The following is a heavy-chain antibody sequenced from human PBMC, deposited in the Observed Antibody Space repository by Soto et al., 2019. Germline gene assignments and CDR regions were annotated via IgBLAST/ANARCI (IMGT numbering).Heavy chain of an antibody. CDR3: ARDSLIPSAADYYFDMDV. J-gene: IGHJ6*02. Sequence: SVKVSCKASGGDFSNYAISWVRQAPGQGPEWMGGLIPIFSTATYAQKFQGRVTITADDSTRTVYMELIGLTSEDTADYYCARDSLIPSAADYYFDMDVWGQATTVTVSS. V-gene: IGHV1-69*13. CDR2: LIPIFSTA. CDR1: GGDFSNYA. D-gene: IGHD2-21*01.